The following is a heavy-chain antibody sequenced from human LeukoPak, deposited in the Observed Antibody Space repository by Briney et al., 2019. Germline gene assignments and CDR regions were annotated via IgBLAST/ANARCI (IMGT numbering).Heavy chain of an antibody. CDR3: ARGQSNYYAYGFALDI. Sequence: SETLSLTCAVYGGSFSGYYWSWIRQPPGKGLEWIGEINHSGSTNYNPSLKSRVTISVDTSKNQFSLKLSSVTAADTAVYYCARGQSNYYAYGFALDIWGQGTMVTVSS. CDR1: GGSFSGYY. J-gene: IGHJ3*02. CDR2: INHSGST. D-gene: IGHD3-10*01. V-gene: IGHV4-34*01.